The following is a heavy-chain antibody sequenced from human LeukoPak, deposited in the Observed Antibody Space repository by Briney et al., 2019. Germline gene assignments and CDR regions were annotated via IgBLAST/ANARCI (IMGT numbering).Heavy chain of an antibody. J-gene: IGHJ6*03. CDR2: IYVNGRT. D-gene: IGHD6-6*01. CDR3: ARGVYYSSSPGFYYYYYYMDV. CDR1: GDSISSGSHY. V-gene: IGHV4-61*02. Sequence: SQTLSLTCTVSGDSISSGSHYWSWIRQPAGKGLEWIGRIYVNGRTSYNPSLKSRVTISLDTSKNQFSLKVNSVTAADTAVYYCARGVYYSSSPGFYYYYYYMDVWGKETTVTVSS.